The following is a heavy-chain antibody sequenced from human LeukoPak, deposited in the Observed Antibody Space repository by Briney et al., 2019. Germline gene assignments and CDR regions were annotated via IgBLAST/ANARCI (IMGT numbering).Heavy chain of an antibody. D-gene: IGHD3-22*01. CDR1: GGSFSDYY. Sequence: SSETLSLTCAVYGGSFSDYYWNWIRQPPGKGLEWIGEINHSGSTNYNPSLKSRVTMSVDTFKNQFSLTLSSVTAADMAVYYCARVQDFETRGYYLGYWGHGTLVTVSS. J-gene: IGHJ4*01. CDR3: ARVQDFETRGYYLGY. V-gene: IGHV4-34*01. CDR2: INHSGST.